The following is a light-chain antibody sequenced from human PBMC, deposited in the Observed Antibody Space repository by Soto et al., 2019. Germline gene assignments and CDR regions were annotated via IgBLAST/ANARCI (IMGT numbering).Light chain of an antibody. J-gene: IGKJ1*01. V-gene: IGKV1-5*03. Sequence: DVQMTQSRSTLSGSVGDRVTITCRASQTISSWLAWYQQKPGKAPKLLIYKTSTLKSGVPSRFSGSGSGTAFTLSISSLQPDDFATYYCQHYNSYSEAFGQGTKVELK. CDR2: KTS. CDR1: QTISSW. CDR3: QHYNSYSEA.